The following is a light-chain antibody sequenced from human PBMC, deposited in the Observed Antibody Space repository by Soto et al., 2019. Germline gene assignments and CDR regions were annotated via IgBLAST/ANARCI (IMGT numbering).Light chain of an antibody. V-gene: IGLV2-11*01. CDR1: SSDVGGYNY. Sequence: QSALTQPRSVSGSPGQSVTISCTGTSSDVGGYNYVSWYQQFPGKAPKLMIYDVNKRPSGVPDRFSGSKSANTASLTISGLQTEDEADYYCCSYAGSYNLGFGGGTKLTVL. CDR2: DVN. J-gene: IGLJ2*01. CDR3: CSYAGSYNLG.